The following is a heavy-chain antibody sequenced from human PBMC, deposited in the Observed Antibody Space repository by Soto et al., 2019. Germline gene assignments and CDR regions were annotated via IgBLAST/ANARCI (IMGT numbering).Heavy chain of an antibody. CDR2: IYYSGST. D-gene: IGHD2-21*01. Sequence: QVQLQESGPGLVKPSQTLSLTCTVSGGSISSGGYYWSWIRQHPGKGLEWIGYIYYSGSTYYNPCLKRRVTRSVETSKNPFSLKMSSVTAADTAVYSCARDRVEMATMLDYYYYAMDVWGQGTTVTVSS. J-gene: IGHJ6*02. CDR3: ARDRVEMATMLDYYYYAMDV. V-gene: IGHV4-31*03. CDR1: GGSISSGGYY.